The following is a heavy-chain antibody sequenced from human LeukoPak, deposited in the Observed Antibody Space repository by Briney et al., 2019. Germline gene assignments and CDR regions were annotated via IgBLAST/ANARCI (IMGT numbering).Heavy chain of an antibody. V-gene: IGHV1-2*02. CDR2: INPNSGGT. Sequence: GASVKVSCKASGYTFTGYCMHWVRQAPGQGLEWMGWINPNSGGTNYAQKFQGRVTMARDTSISTAYMELSRLRSDDTAVYYCARVWIAAAGPFFDYWGQGTLVTVSS. CDR1: GYTFTGYC. CDR3: ARVWIAAAGPFFDY. J-gene: IGHJ4*02. D-gene: IGHD6-13*01.